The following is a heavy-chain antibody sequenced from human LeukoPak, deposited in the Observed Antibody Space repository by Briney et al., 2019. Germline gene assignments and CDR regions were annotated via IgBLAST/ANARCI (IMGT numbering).Heavy chain of an antibody. D-gene: IGHD6-19*01. J-gene: IGHJ4*02. CDR3: ARSPHSSGWYYFDY. CDR2: ISSSSSYI. Sequence: PGGSLRLSCAASGFTFSSYSMNWVRQAPGKGLEWVSSISSSSSYIYYADSVKGRFTISRDNAKNSLYLQMNSLRAEDTAVYYCARSPHSSGWYYFDYWGQGTLVTVSS. V-gene: IGHV3-21*01. CDR1: GFTFSSYS.